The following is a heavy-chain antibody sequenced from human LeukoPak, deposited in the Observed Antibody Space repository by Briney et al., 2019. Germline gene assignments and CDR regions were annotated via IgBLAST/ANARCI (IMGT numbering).Heavy chain of an antibody. CDR3: ARVVFLEGKWAFDI. D-gene: IGHD3-3*02. CDR2: IYYSGST. Sequence: SETLSLTCTVSGGSISSSSYYWGWIRQPPGKGLEWIGSIYYSGSTYYNPSLKSRVTISVDTSKNQSSLKLSSVTAADTAVYYCARVVFLEGKWAFDIWGQGTMVTVSS. V-gene: IGHV4-39*01. CDR1: GGSISSSSYY. J-gene: IGHJ3*02.